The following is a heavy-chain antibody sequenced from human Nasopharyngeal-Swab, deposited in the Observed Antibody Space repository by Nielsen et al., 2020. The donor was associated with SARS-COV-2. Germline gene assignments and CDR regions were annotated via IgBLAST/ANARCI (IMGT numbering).Heavy chain of an antibody. CDR3: AKGMWFRELSTTFYYCGMDV. V-gene: IGHV3-48*04. CDR1: GFTFSSYA. J-gene: IGHJ6*02. CDR2: ISSSGSTI. D-gene: IGHD3-10*01. Sequence: GESLKISCAASGFTFSSYAMHWVRQAPGKGLEWVSYISSSGSTIYYADSVKGRFTISRDNAKNSLYLQMNSLRAEDTAVYYCAKGMWFRELSTTFYYCGMDVWGQGTTVTVSS.